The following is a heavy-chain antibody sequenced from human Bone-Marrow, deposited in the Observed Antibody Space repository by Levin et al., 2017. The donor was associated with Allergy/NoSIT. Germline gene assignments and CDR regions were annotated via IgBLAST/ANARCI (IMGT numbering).Heavy chain of an antibody. CDR3: ARGNSPSGSYRPFDI. D-gene: IGHD3-16*02. V-gene: IGHV3-23*05. Sequence: GGSLRLSCAASGFTFSTHTLSWVRQAPGKGLEWVSAINPSGGTTYAESVKGRFTISRDNFKKTLFLQMSSLRAEDTARYFCARGNSPSGSYRPFDIWGQGTMVTVSS. CDR1: GFTFSTHT. J-gene: IGHJ3*02. CDR2: INPSGGT.